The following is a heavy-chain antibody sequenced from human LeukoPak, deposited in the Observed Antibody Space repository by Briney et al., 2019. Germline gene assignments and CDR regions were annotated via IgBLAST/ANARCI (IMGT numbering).Heavy chain of an antibody. CDR3: ARGGNSGWRTPNDDY. CDR2: SSPYNGNT. Sequence: ASVKVSCKASGYTFTSYGISWVRQAPGQGLEWMGWSSPYNGNTNYAQKIQGRVTMTTDTSTSTAYMELRSLRSDDTAVYYCARGGNSGWRTPNDDYWGQGTLVAVSS. D-gene: IGHD6-19*01. V-gene: IGHV1-18*01. J-gene: IGHJ4*02. CDR1: GYTFTSYG.